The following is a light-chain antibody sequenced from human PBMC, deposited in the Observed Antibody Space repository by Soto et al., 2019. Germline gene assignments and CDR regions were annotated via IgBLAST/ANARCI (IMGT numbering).Light chain of an antibody. Sequence: DIQMTQSPSSLSASVGDRVTITCRASQDIRSDLGWYQQKPGKAPKRLIYAAFSLQSGVPSRFSGSGSGTEFTLTISSLQPEDFATYYCLQHNTYPLTFGGGTKVEIK. CDR2: AAF. CDR1: QDIRSD. CDR3: LQHNTYPLT. V-gene: IGKV1-17*01. J-gene: IGKJ4*01.